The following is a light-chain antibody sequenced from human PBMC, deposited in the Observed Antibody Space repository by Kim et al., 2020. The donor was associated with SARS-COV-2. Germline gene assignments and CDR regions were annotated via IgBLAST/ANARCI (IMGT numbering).Light chain of an antibody. Sequence: EIMLTQSPGTLSLSPGERATLSCRASETLKGTYLVWYQQRPGQAPRRLIYGASNRATGIPDRFSGSVSGTAFTLTITRLEPVDFAVYYCQQYARSPRTFGQGTKVDIK. CDR2: GAS. CDR3: QQYARSPRT. J-gene: IGKJ1*01. CDR1: ETLKGTY. V-gene: IGKV3-20*01.